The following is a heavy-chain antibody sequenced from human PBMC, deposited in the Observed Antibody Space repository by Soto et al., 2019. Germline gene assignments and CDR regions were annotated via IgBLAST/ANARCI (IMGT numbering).Heavy chain of an antibody. D-gene: IGHD3-10*01. V-gene: IGHV3-21*01. Sequence: LRLSCAASGFTFSSYSMNWVRQAPGKGLEWVSSISSSSSYIYYADSVKGRFTISRDNAKNSLYLQMDSLRAEDTAVYYCARDRDYGSGSYYNYWGQGTLVTVSS. CDR2: ISSSSSYI. CDR3: ARDRDYGSGSYYNY. J-gene: IGHJ4*02. CDR1: GFTFSSYS.